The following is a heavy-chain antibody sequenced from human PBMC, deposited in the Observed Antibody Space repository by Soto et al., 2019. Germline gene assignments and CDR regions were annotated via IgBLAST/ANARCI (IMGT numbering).Heavy chain of an antibody. CDR3: ARSTTMIVVVTEYYLDC. J-gene: IGHJ4*02. Sequence: QVQLVQSGAEVKKPGSSVKVSCKASGGTFSSYAISWVRQAPGQGLEWMGGIIPIFGTANYAQKFQGRVTSTADESTSTAYMELSSLRSEDTAVYYCARSTTMIVVVTEYYLDCWGQGTLVTVSS. V-gene: IGHV1-69*01. D-gene: IGHD3-22*01. CDR2: IIPIFGTA. CDR1: GGTFSSYA.